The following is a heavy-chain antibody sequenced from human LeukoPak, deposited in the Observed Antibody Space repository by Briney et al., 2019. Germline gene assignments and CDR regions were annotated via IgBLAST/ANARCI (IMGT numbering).Heavy chain of an antibody. V-gene: IGHV1-18*01. Sequence: ASVNVSCKASGYTFTSYGISWVRQAPGQGLEWMGWISAYNGNTNYAQKLQGRVTMTTDTSTSTAYMELGSLRSDDTAVYYCARLHCSGGSCYFYFDYWGQGTLVTVSS. D-gene: IGHD2-15*01. CDR3: ARLHCSGGSCYFYFDY. J-gene: IGHJ4*02. CDR2: ISAYNGNT. CDR1: GYTFTSYG.